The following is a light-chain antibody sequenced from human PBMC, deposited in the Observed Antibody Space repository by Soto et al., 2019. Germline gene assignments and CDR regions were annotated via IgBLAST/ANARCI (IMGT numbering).Light chain of an antibody. Sequence: EIVMTQSPATLSVSPGERATLSFRASQSVSSSLAWYQQKPGQAPRLLIYGASTRATGIPARFSGSGSGTEFTLTISSLQSEDFAVYYCKQYNSWGTFGQGTKVEI. CDR1: QSVSSS. V-gene: IGKV3-15*01. J-gene: IGKJ1*01. CDR2: GAS. CDR3: KQYNSWGT.